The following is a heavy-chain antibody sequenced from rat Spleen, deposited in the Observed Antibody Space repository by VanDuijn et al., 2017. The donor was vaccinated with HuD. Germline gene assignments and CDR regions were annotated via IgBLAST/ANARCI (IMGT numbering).Heavy chain of an antibody. CDR1: GFTFSSFP. Sequence: EVQLVESGGGLVQPGRSMKLSCAASGFTFSSFPMAWVRQAPTKGLEWVATISTSGGSTYYRDSVKGRFTISRDNAKSTLYLQMNSLRSEDTATYYCTRVPYYSSYQSWYFDFWGPGTMVTVSS. CDR3: TRVPYYSSYQSWYFDF. D-gene: IGHD1-2*01. CDR2: ISTSGGST. V-gene: IGHV5-46*01. J-gene: IGHJ1*01.